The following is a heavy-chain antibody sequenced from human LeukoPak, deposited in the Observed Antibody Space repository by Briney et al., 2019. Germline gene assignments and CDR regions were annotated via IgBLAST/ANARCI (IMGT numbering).Heavy chain of an antibody. CDR1: GGSFSGYY. Sequence: PSETLSLTCAVYGGSFSGYYWSWIRQPPGKGLEWIGEINHSGNTNYNPSLKSRVTISVDTSKNQFSLKLSSVTAADTAVYYCARGRRYYYDSSAGAKGFDPWGQGTLVTVSS. J-gene: IGHJ5*02. CDR2: INHSGNT. CDR3: ARGRRYYYDSSAGAKGFDP. D-gene: IGHD3-22*01. V-gene: IGHV4-34*01.